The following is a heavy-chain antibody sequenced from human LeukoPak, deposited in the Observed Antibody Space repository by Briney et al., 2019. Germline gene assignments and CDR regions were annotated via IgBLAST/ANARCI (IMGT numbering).Heavy chain of an antibody. CDR2: IIPILGIA. D-gene: IGHD2-2*03. V-gene: IGHV1-69*02. CDR3: ARVGYCSSTSCYHNWFDP. Sequence: SVKVSCKASGGTFISYTISWVRQAPGQGREWMGRIIPILGIANYAQKFQGRVTITADKSTSTAYMELSSLRSEDTAVYYCARVGYCSSTSCYHNWFDPWGQGTLVTVSS. CDR1: GGTFISYT. J-gene: IGHJ5*02.